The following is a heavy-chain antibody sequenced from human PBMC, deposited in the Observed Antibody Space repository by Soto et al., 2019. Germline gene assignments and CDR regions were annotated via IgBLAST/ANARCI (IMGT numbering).Heavy chain of an antibody. Sequence: SETLSLTCTVSGGSISSSSYYWGWIRQPPGKGLEWIGSIYYSGSTYYNPSLKSRVTISRDNAKNSLSLQMNSLRAGDTALYFCARGQEVGAHFFDSWGQGTQVTVSS. V-gene: IGHV4-39*02. J-gene: IGHJ4*02. D-gene: IGHD2-15*01. CDR1: GGSISSSSYY. CDR2: IYYSGST. CDR3: ARGQEVGAHFFDS.